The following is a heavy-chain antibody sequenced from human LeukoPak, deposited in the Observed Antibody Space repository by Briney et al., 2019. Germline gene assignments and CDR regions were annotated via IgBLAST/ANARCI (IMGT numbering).Heavy chain of an antibody. Sequence: SVKVSCKASGGTFSSYTISWVRQAPGQGLERMGRIIPILGIANYAQKFQGRVTITADKSTSTAYMELSSLRSEDTAVYYCARDKELRFLEFDPWGQGTLVTVSS. J-gene: IGHJ5*02. CDR3: ARDKELRFLEFDP. CDR1: GGTFSSYT. V-gene: IGHV1-69*04. CDR2: IIPILGIA. D-gene: IGHD3-3*01.